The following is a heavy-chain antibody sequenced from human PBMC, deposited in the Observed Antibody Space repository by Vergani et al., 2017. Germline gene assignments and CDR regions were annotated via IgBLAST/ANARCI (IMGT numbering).Heavy chain of an antibody. D-gene: IGHD3-22*01. J-gene: IGHJ4*02. CDR1: GYTFTSYG. CDR3: GRDLYYYDSSGYVCHYY. Sequence: QVQLVQSGAEVKKPAASVKVTCKASGYTFTSYGISWVRQAHGQGLELMGWISAYNGNTNYAQKLQGRVIMTTDTSTSTAYMVLRSLSSDDTAVYYCGRDLYYYDSSGYVCHYYWGQGTLVTVSS. V-gene: IGHV1-18*01. CDR2: ISAYNGNT.